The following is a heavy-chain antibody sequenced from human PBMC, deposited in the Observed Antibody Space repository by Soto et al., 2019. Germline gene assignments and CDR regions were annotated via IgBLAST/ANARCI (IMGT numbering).Heavy chain of an antibody. CDR3: AKRDPYIQEVHFEY. Sequence: SETLSLTCAVSGGSISSSNWWSWVRQPPGRGLEWIGEIYHSGNSNYNPSLKSRVTLSVDKSKNQFSLNLTSVTAADTAVYYCAKRDPYIQEVHFEYWGQGTLVTVSS. D-gene: IGHD2-15*01. V-gene: IGHV4-4*02. CDR1: GGSISSSNW. CDR2: IYHSGNS. J-gene: IGHJ4*02.